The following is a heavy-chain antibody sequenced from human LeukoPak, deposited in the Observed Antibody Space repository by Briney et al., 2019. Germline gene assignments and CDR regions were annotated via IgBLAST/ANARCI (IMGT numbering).Heavy chain of an antibody. CDR3: AREAGNTQYFDY. D-gene: IGHD1-1*01. Sequence: SETLSLTCTVSGGSISGYYWSWICQPAGKGLEWIGRIYTSGNTNYNPPLKSRVTMSVDTSKNQFSLKLSSVTAADTAMYYCAREAGNTQYFDYWGQGTLVTVSS. CDR2: IYTSGNT. V-gene: IGHV4-4*07. CDR1: GGSISGYY. J-gene: IGHJ4*02.